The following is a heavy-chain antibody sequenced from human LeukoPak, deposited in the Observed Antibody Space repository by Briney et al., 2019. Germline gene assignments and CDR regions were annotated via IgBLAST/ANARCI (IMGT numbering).Heavy chain of an antibody. V-gene: IGHV3-7*01. CDR2: IKEDGSEK. CDR3: ARGPGTYYDILTGYYTSADYFDY. D-gene: IGHD3-9*01. Sequence: GGSLRLSCAASGFTFSNYGMHWVRQAPGKGLEWVANIKEDGSEKYYVDSVKGRFTISRDNAKNSLYLQMNSLRAEDTAVYYCARGPGTYYDILTGYYTSADYFDYWGQGTLVTVSS. CDR1: GFTFSNYG. J-gene: IGHJ4*02.